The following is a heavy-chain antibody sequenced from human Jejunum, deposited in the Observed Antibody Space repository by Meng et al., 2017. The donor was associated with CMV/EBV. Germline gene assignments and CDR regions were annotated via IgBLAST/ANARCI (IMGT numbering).Heavy chain of an antibody. CDR1: DSLTNSTW. D-gene: IGHD2-2*02. V-gene: IGHV4-4*02. J-gene: IGHJ4*02. CDR3: ARSRCTRTTCYTGTFEY. CDR2: VSPTASI. Sequence: DSLTNSTWWSWVRQPPGKGLEWIGEVSPTASINYNPSLKSRVTISGDRSKNQFSLKLTYLTAADTAVYYCARSRCTRTTCYTGTFEYWGQGILVTVSS.